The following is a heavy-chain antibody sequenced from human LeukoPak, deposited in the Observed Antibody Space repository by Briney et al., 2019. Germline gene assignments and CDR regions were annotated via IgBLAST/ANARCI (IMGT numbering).Heavy chain of an antibody. CDR2: IKQDGSEK. J-gene: IGHJ3*02. V-gene: IGHV3-7*01. D-gene: IGHD3-16*01. CDR3: ASNTFSDAFDI. Sequence: GGSLRLSCAASGFTFSSYAMSWVRQAPGKGLEWVANIKQDGSEKYYVDSVKGRFTISRDNAKNSLYLQMNSLRAEDTAVYYCASNTFSDAFDIWGQGTMVTVSS. CDR1: GFTFSSYA.